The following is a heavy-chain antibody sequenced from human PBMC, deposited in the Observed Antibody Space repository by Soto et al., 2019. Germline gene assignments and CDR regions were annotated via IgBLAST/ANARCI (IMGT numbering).Heavy chain of an antibody. CDR1: GFTVSSNY. V-gene: IGHV3-66*01. CDR3: ARDGTAAARPYGMDV. Sequence: EVQLVESGGGLVQPGGSLRLSCAASGFTVSSNYMSWVRQAPGKGLEWVSVIYSGGSTYYADSVKGRFTISRDNSKNTLYHQMNSLRAEDTAVYYCARDGTAAARPYGMDVWGQGTTVTVSS. D-gene: IGHD6-13*01. CDR2: IYSGGST. J-gene: IGHJ6*02.